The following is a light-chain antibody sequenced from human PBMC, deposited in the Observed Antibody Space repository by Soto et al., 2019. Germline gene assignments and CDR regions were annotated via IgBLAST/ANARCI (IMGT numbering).Light chain of an antibody. CDR1: SSKVGNFNF. Sequence: QSALTQPASVSGSPGQSITISCTGSSSKVGNFNFVSWIQHHPGKAPKLIIYDVNNRPSGVSNRFSGSKSGNTASLTISGLQAEDEALYYCSSYTTNSLHLFGGGTKLTVL. CDR3: SSYTTNSLHL. CDR2: DVN. V-gene: IGLV2-14*03. J-gene: IGLJ2*01.